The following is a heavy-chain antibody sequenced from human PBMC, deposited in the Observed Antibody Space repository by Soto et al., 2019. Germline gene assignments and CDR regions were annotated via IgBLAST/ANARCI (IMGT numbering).Heavy chain of an antibody. J-gene: IGHJ4*02. CDR2: IYWDDDK. CDR1: GFSLSTSGVG. Sequence: SGPTLVNPTQTLTLTCTFSGFSLSTSGVGVGWIRQPPGEALEWLALIYWDDDKRYSPSLKSRLTITKDTSKNQVVLTMTNMVHVTTVYYYCAHSVSVDWLFDYWGQGTLVTVSS. V-gene: IGHV2-5*02. D-gene: IGHD3-9*01. CDR3: AHSVSVDWLFDY.